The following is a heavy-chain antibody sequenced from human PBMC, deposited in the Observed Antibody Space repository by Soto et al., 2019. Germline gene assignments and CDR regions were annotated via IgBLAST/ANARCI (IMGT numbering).Heavy chain of an antibody. CDR3: ARANDYDIVVVTANGFDY. CDR1: GGTFSSYA. J-gene: IGHJ4*02. D-gene: IGHD2-21*02. V-gene: IGHV1-69*01. CDR2: IIPIFGTA. Sequence: QVQLVQSGAEVKKPGSSVKVSCKASGGTFSSYAISWVRQAPGQGLEWMGGIIPIFGTANYAQKFQGRVTITADERTSTAHMELGSLRTEDTEVYYCARANDYDIVVVTANGFDYWGQATLVTVSS.